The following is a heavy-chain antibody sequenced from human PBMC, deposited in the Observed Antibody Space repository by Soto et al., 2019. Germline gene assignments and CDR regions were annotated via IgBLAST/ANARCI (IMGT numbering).Heavy chain of an antibody. CDR3: AKDEWSIAKGVGWFDP. D-gene: IGHD3-3*01. J-gene: IGHJ5*02. CDR1: GFTFDIFA. CDR2: ISGTGAYT. V-gene: IGHV3-23*01. Sequence: EVHLLESGGDLVQPGGSLRLSCAASGFTFDIFAMSWVRQAPGKGLQWVSVISGTGAYTNYADSVKGPFTITRDNSKNTLYLQMNSLRAEDTAVYYCAKDEWSIAKGVGWFDPWGQGTLVTVSS.